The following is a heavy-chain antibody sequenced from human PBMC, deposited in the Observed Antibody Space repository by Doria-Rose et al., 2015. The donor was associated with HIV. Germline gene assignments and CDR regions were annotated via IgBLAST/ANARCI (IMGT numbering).Heavy chain of an antibody. CDR3: ARIKSSRWYHKYYFDF. J-gene: IGHJ4*02. Sequence: QVTLKESGPVLVKPTETLTLTCTVSGVSLSSPGMGVSWIRQPPGKALEWLANIFSDDERSYKTSLKSRLTISRSTSKSQVFLAMTDMDPVDTATYYCARIKSSRWYHKYYFDFWCQGTLVIVSA. V-gene: IGHV2-26*01. CDR1: GVSLSSPGMG. D-gene: IGHD6-13*01. CDR2: IFSDDER.